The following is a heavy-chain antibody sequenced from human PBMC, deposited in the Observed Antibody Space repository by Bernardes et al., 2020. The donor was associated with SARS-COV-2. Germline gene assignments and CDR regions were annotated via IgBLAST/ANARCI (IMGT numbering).Heavy chain of an antibody. CDR2: IWYDGSNK. D-gene: IGHD4-17*01. Sequence: GGSLRLSCAASGFTFSSYGMHWVRQAPGKGLEWVAVIWYDGSNKYYADSVKGRFTISRDNSKNTLYLQMNSLRAEDTAVYYCARDYALNWFDPWGQGTLVTASS. CDR3: ARDYALNWFDP. CDR1: GFTFSSYG. V-gene: IGHV3-33*01. J-gene: IGHJ5*02.